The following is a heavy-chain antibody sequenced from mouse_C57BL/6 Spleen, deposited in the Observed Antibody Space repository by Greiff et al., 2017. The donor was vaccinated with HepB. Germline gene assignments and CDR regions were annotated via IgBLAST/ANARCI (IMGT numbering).Heavy chain of an antibody. Sequence: VQLQQSVAELVRPGASVKLSCTASGFNIKNTYMHWVKQRPEQGLEWIGRIDPANGNTKYAPKFQGKATITAETSSNTAYLQLSSLTSEDTAIYYCARDLIYYYGSSYGYFDVWGTGTTVTVSS. V-gene: IGHV14-3*01. CDR1: GFNIKNTY. CDR2: IDPANGNT. CDR3: ARDLIYYYGSSYGYFDV. J-gene: IGHJ1*03. D-gene: IGHD1-1*01.